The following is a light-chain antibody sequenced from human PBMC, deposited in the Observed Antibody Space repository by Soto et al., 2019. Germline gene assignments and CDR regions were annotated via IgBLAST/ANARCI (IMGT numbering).Light chain of an antibody. Sequence: EIVLTQSPVTLSLPPGERATLSCRASQSVSNSYLAWYQQKPGQAPRLLIYGASGRATGIPDRFSGSGSGTDFTLTISRLEPEDFAVYYCQQYGSSGTFGQGTKVDIK. J-gene: IGKJ1*01. CDR3: QQYGSSGT. V-gene: IGKV3-20*01. CDR2: GAS. CDR1: QSVSNSY.